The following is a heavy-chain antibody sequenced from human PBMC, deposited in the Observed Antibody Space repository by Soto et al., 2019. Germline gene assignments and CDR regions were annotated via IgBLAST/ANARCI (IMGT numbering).Heavy chain of an antibody. D-gene: IGHD6-6*01. Sequence: GGSLRLSCAASGFTFSSYAMSWVRQAPGKGLEWFSSISGSSIYIYYAGSVKGRFTISRDNAKNSLYLQMNSLRAEDTAVYYCARDREQLVNWFDYWGHGTLVTVSS. J-gene: IGHJ5*01. CDR3: ARDREQLVNWFDY. CDR1: GFTFSSYA. CDR2: ISGSSIYI. V-gene: IGHV3-21*01.